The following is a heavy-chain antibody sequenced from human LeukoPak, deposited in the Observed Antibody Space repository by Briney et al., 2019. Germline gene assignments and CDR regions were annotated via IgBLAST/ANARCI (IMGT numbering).Heavy chain of an antibody. Sequence: ASVKVSCKASGYTFTVYFIHWVRQAPGQGLEWMGRINPNSGATDYAQKFQGRVTMTRDTFISTAYMELSSLKSDDTAVYYCVKIGSSRDFDYWGQGTLITVSS. CDR2: INPNSGAT. J-gene: IGHJ4*02. D-gene: IGHD1-26*01. V-gene: IGHV1-2*06. CDR3: VKIGSSRDFDY. CDR1: GYTFTVYF.